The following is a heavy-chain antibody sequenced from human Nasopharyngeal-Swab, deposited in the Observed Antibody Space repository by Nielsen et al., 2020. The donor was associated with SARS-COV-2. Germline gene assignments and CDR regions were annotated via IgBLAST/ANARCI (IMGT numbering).Heavy chain of an antibody. CDR2: IYYSGST. Sequence: SETLSLTCTVSGGSISSSSYYWGWIRQPPGKGLEWIGSIYYSGSTYYNPSLKSRVTISVDTSKNQFSLKLSSVTAADTAVYYCVRHRGIYYYYYGMDVWGQGTTVTVSS. CDR3: VRHRGIYYYYYGMDV. J-gene: IGHJ6*02. D-gene: IGHD3-10*01. V-gene: IGHV4-39*01. CDR1: GGSISSSSYY.